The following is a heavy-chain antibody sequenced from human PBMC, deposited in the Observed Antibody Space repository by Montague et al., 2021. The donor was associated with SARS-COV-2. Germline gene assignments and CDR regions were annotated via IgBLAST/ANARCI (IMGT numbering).Heavy chain of an antibody. D-gene: IGHD3-22*01. CDR3: ARGRIELSMIVVVMTGASYYMDV. Sequence: SETLSLTCNVSGGSINSNTYYWGWIRQPPGKGLEWIGSVYYSGSAYYNLSLKSRVAISIDTSKNQFSLKLRSVTAADTAVYYCARGRIELSMIVVVMTGASYYMDVWGKGTTVTVPS. CDR1: GGSINSNTYY. V-gene: IGHV4-39*07. CDR2: VYYSGSA. J-gene: IGHJ6*03.